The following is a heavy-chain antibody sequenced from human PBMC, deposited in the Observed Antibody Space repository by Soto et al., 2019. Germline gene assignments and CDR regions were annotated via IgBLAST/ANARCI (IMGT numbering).Heavy chain of an antibody. CDR1: GFTFSSYA. CDR2: ISGSGGST. V-gene: IGHV3-23*01. Sequence: GGSLRLSCAASGFTFSSYAMSWVRQAPGKGLEWVSAISGSGGSTYYADSVKGRFTISRDNSKNTLYLQMNSLRAEDTAVYYCAKDISPYCSGGSCHFDYWGQGTLVTVSS. CDR3: AKDISPYCSGGSCHFDY. D-gene: IGHD2-15*01. J-gene: IGHJ4*02.